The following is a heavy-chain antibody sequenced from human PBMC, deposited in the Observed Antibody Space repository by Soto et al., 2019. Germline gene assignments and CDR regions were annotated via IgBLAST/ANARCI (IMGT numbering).Heavy chain of an antibody. CDR3: AREGYCSGGSCYSEAFDI. D-gene: IGHD2-15*01. CDR1: GFTFSSYW. Sequence: GGSLRLSCAASGFTFSSYWMHWVRQAPGKGLVWVSRINSDGSSTSYADSVKGRFTISRDNAKNTLYLQMNSLRAEDTAVYYCAREGYCSGGSCYSEAFDIWGQGTMVTVSS. J-gene: IGHJ3*02. V-gene: IGHV3-74*01. CDR2: INSDGSST.